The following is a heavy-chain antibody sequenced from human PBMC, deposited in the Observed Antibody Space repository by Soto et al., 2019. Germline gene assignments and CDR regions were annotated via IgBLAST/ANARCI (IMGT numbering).Heavy chain of an antibody. V-gene: IGHV1-8*01. D-gene: IGHD6-6*01. Sequence: QVQLVQSGAEVKKPGASVKVSCKASGYTFTSYDINWVRQATGQGLEWMGWMNPNSGNTGYAQKFQGRVTMTRNTSISTAYMELSSLRSEDTAVYYCARGVRSSFVYYYYYMDVWGKGTTVTVSS. CDR2: MNPNSGNT. CDR3: ARGVRSSFVYYYYYMDV. J-gene: IGHJ6*03. CDR1: GYTFTSYD.